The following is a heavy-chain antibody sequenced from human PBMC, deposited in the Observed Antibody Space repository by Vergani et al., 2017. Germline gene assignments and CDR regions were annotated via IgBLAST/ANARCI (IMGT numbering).Heavy chain of an antibody. Sequence: QVQLVQSGAEVKKPGASVKVSCKASGYTFTSYGISWVRQAPGQGLEWMGWISAYNGNTNYAQKLQGRVTMTTDTSTSTAYMELRSLRSDDTAVYYCARELYYYDSSGYIPLYYYYYMDVWGKGTTVTVSS. CDR3: ARELYYYDSSGYIPLYYYYYMDV. CDR1: GYTFTSYG. CDR2: ISAYNGNT. D-gene: IGHD3-22*01. J-gene: IGHJ6*03. V-gene: IGHV1-18*01.